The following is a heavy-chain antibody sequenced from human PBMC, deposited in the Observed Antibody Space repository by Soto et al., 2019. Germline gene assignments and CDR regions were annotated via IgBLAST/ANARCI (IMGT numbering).Heavy chain of an antibody. J-gene: IGHJ5*02. D-gene: IGHD4-4*01. CDR2: MYYSGTT. Sequence: QVQLQESGPGLVKPSQTLSLTCTVSAGSISSGTYYWNWIRQHPGKGLEWIGYMYYSGTTYYNPSLQSRVTISGDTSMNPCSLKLSSVTVADTAVYYCARGNDFRTGWFDPWGQGIMVTVSS. CDR3: ARGNDFRTGWFDP. CDR1: AGSISSGTYY. V-gene: IGHV4-31*03.